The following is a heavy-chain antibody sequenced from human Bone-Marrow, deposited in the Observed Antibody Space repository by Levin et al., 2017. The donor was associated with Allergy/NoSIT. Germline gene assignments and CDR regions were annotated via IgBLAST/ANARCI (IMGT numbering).Heavy chain of an antibody. CDR1: GFMFSAYT. CDR3: AKDSTMEVTRDWYFDL. D-gene: IGHD4-23*01. Sequence: GESLKISCVGSGFMFSAYTIHWVRLAPGKGLEWLAVMSYDEKSAFYADSVRGRFTISRDNSKNTLYLQLNSLRTEDTAVYYCAKDSTMEVTRDWYFDLWGRGTLVTVSS. J-gene: IGHJ2*01. CDR2: MSYDEKSA. V-gene: IGHV3-30-3*02.